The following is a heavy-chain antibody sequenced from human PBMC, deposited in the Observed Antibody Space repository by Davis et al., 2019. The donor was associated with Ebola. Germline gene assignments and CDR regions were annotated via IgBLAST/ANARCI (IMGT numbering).Heavy chain of an antibody. CDR1: GFTFSSYW. CDR3: ARDGGQFTRGYYYYYGMDV. Sequence: GESLKISCAASGFTFSSYWMSWVRQAPGKGLEWVAVIWYDGSNKYYADSVKGRFTISRDNSKNTLYLQMNSLRAEDTAVYYCARDGGQFTRGYYYYYGMDVWGQGTTVTVSS. D-gene: IGHD3-16*01. J-gene: IGHJ6*02. V-gene: IGHV3-33*08. CDR2: IWYDGSNK.